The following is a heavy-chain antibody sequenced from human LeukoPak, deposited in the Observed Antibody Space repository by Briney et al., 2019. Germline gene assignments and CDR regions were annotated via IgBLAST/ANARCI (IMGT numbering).Heavy chain of an antibody. CDR1: GESFSDYY. D-gene: IGHD1-14*01. CDR3: ARNPDSDHFDY. J-gene: IGHJ4*02. CDR2: IPHSGST. Sequence: SETLSLTCAVYGESFSDYYWSWIRQPPGKGLEWIGEIPHSGSTNYNPSLKSRVTTSLDTSKNQFSLNLTSVTAADTAVYYCARNPDSDHFDYWGQGTLVTVSS. V-gene: IGHV4-34*01.